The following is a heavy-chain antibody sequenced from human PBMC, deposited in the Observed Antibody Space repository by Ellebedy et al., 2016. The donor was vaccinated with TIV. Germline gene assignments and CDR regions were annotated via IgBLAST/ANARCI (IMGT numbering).Heavy chain of an antibody. CDR3: ARDDSSGYPRYFDY. CDR2: ISSSGSTT. D-gene: IGHD3-22*01. J-gene: IGHJ4*02. Sequence: GGSLRFSCAASGFHFSSYDVNWVRQAPGRGLEWLSYISSSGSTTKYADPVKGRFTISRDNAKNSLYLQMNSLRAEETAVYYCARDDSSGYPRYFDYWGQGTLVTVSS. V-gene: IGHV3-48*03. CDR1: GFHFSSYD.